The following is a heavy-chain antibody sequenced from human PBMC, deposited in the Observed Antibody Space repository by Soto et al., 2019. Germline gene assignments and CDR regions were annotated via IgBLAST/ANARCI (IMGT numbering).Heavy chain of an antibody. CDR2: INSDGSST. J-gene: IGHJ4*02. D-gene: IGHD2-8*01. V-gene: IGHV3-74*01. CDR1: GFTFSSYW. CDR3: ARDMSMLDYFDY. Sequence: GGSLRLSCAASGFTFSSYWMHWVRRAPGKGLVWVSRINSDGSSTSYADSVKGRFTISRDNAKNTLYLQMNSLRAEDTAVYYCARDMSMLDYFDYWGQGTLVTVSS.